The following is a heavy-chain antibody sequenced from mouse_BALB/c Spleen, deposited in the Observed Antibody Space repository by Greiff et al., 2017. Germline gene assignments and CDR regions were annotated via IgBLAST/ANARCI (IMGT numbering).Heavy chain of an antibody. CDR1: GFSLTSYG. CDR2: IWGDGST. Sequence: VQRVESGPGLVAPSQSLSITCTVSGFSLTSYGVSWVRQPPGKGLEWLGVIWGDGSTNYHSALISRLSISKDNSKSQVFLKLNSLQTDDTATYYGAKDTTVVAPYAMDYWGQGTSVTVSS. J-gene: IGHJ4*01. V-gene: IGHV2-3*01. CDR3: AKDTTVVAPYAMDY. D-gene: IGHD1-1*01.